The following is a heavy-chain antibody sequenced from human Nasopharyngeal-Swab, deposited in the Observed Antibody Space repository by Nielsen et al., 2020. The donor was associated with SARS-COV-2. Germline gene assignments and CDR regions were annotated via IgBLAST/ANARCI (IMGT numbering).Heavy chain of an antibody. V-gene: IGHV4-31*02. D-gene: IGHD1-20*01. CDR3: ARQTTLITEDEFLVYYYYGMDV. J-gene: IGHJ6*02. CDR2: IYYSGST. Sequence: PGKGLEGIGYIYYSGSTYYNPSLKSRVTISVDTSKNQFSLKLSSVTAADTAVYYCARQTTLITEDEFLVYYYYGMDVWGQGTTVTVSS.